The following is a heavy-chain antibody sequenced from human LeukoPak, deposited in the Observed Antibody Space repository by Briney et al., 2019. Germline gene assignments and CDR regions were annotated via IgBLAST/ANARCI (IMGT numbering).Heavy chain of an antibody. CDR3: ASVSASYSSSWYGPDPFDY. Sequence: PSETLSLTCTVSGGSISSSSYYWGWIRQPTGKGLEWIGSIYYSGSTYYNPTLKSRVTISVDASKNQFSLKLSSVTAADTAVYYCASVSASYSSSWYGPDPFDYWGQGTLVTVSS. CDR1: GGSISSSSYY. V-gene: IGHV4-39*01. J-gene: IGHJ4*02. D-gene: IGHD6-13*01. CDR2: IYYSGST.